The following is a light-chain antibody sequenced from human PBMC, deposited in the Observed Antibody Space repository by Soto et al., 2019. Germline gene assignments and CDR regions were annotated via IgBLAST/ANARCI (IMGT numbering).Light chain of an antibody. CDR1: SSNIGAGYD. Sequence: QSVLTQPPSVSGAPGQRVTISCTGSSSNIGAGYDVHWYQQLPGTAPKLLIYGNSNRPSGVPDRFSGSKSGTSASLAITGLQAEDEADYYCSSYINTNTLVFAGGTKVTVL. CDR3: SSYINTNTLV. CDR2: GNS. V-gene: IGLV1-40*01. J-gene: IGLJ2*01.